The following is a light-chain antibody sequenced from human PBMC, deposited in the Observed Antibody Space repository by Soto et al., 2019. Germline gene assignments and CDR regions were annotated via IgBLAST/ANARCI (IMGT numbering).Light chain of an antibody. Sequence: EIVLTQSPGTLSLSPGERATLSCRASESVASSDLAWYQQKPGQAPRLLIYGASSRATAIPDRFSGRGSGTDFTLTISRLEPEDFAVYYCQQYGSSPWAFGPGTKVEIK. J-gene: IGKJ1*01. CDR2: GAS. CDR3: QQYGSSPWA. V-gene: IGKV3-20*01. CDR1: ESVASSD.